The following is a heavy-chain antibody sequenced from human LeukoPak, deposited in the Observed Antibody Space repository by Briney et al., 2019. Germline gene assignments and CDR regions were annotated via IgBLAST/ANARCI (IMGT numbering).Heavy chain of an antibody. Sequence: PSETLSLTCTVSGGSISSYYWSWIRQPPGKGLEWIGYIYYSGSTNYNPSLKSRVTISVDTSKNQFSLKLSSVTAADTAVYYCARDRYYGSGSYYNWGQGTLVTVSS. D-gene: IGHD3-10*01. CDR1: GGSISSYY. CDR3: ARDRYYGSGSYYN. J-gene: IGHJ4*02. CDR2: IYYSGST. V-gene: IGHV4-59*01.